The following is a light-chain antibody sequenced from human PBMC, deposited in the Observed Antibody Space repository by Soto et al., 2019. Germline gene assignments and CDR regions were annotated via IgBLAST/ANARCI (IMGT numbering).Light chain of an antibody. J-gene: IGKJ2*01. CDR1: QAISSW. V-gene: IGKV1-5*01. Sequence: DIQMTQSPSTMSASVGDRVTITCRASQAISSWLAWYQQKPGKAPKLLIYDASSLECGVPSRFSGSGSATEFTLTISSLQSDDFATYYCQQSWTFGQGTKLEMK. CDR2: DAS. CDR3: QQSWT.